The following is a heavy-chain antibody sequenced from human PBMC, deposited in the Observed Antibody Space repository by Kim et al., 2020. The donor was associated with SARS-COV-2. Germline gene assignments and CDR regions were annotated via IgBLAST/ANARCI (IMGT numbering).Heavy chain of an antibody. D-gene: IGHD4-17*01. CDR1: GFTFDDYT. CDR2: ISWDGGST. Sequence: GGSLRLSCAASGFTFDDYTMHWVRQAPGKGLEWVSLISWDGGSTYYADSVKGRFTISRDNSKNSLYLQMNSLRTEDTALYYCAKDLRPTVVTPGCDYWGQGTLVTVSS. J-gene: IGHJ4*02. V-gene: IGHV3-43*01. CDR3: AKDLRPTVVTPGCDY.